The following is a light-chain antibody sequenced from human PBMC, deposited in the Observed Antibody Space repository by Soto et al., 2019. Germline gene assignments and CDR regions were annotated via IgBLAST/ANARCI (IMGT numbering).Light chain of an antibody. CDR3: QQSNSIPPWT. CDR1: QSVFNNH. CDR2: GAS. J-gene: IGKJ1*01. V-gene: IGKV3-20*01. Sequence: EIVLTQSPGTLSLSPGERATLSCRASQSVFNNHIGWYQQKPGQAPRRLIFGASFRATGIPDRFSGSGSGTDFTLTISRLEPEDFATYYCQQSNSIPPWTFGQGTKVEIK.